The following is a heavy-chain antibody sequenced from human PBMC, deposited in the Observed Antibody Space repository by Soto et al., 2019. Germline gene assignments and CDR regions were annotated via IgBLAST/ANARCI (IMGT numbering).Heavy chain of an antibody. J-gene: IGHJ4*02. CDR2: ISAYNGNT. Sequence: ASVKVSCKASGYTFTSYGISWVRQAPGQGLGWMGWISAYNGNTNYAQNLQGRVTMTTDTSTSTAYMELRSLRSDDTAVYYCARLRYYYDSSGYPSDYWGQGTLVTVSS. CDR3: ARLRYYYDSSGYPSDY. CDR1: GYTFTSYG. D-gene: IGHD3-22*01. V-gene: IGHV1-18*01.